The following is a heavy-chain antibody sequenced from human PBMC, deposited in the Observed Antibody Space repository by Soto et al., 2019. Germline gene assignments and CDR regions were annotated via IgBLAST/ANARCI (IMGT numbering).Heavy chain of an antibody. CDR3: AKVLYRLNYYYYYYMDV. Sequence: PGWSLRLSCAASGFTFSSYAMSWVRQAPGKGLEWVSSISGSGGSTYYADSVKGRFTISRDNSKNTLYLQMNSLRAEDTAVYYCAKVLYRLNYYYYYYMDVWGKGTTVTVSS. D-gene: IGHD1-26*01. CDR2: ISGSGGST. V-gene: IGHV3-23*01. CDR1: GFTFSSYA. J-gene: IGHJ6*03.